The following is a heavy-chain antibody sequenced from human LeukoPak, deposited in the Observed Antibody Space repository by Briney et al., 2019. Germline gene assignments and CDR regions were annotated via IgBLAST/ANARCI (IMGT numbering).Heavy chain of an antibody. D-gene: IGHD3-22*01. CDR3: ASRVYYDSSGPDY. CDR1: GGSISSSSYY. J-gene: IGHJ4*02. V-gene: IGHV4-39*01. Sequence: KSSETLSLTCTVSGGSISSSSYYWGWIRQPPGKGLEWVGSIYYSGSTYYNPSLKSRVTISVDTSKNQFSLKLSSVTAADTAVYYCASRVYYDSSGPDYWGQGTLVTVSS. CDR2: IYYSGST.